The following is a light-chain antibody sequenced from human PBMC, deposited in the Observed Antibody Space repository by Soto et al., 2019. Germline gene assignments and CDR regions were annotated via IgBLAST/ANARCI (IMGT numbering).Light chain of an antibody. Sequence: DIQMTQSPSSLSASVGDRVTITCQASQDIVNYLNWYQQKPGKAPKLLIYDASKLATGVPSRFSRSGPGTDFTSTISNLQPEDIATYSCQQHNKRQITFGQGTRLDIK. CDR1: QDIVNY. J-gene: IGKJ5*01. CDR3: QQHNKRQIT. V-gene: IGKV1-33*01. CDR2: DAS.